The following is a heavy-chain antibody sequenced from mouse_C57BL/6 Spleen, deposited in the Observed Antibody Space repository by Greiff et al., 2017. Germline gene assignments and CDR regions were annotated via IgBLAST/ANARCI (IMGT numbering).Heavy chain of an antibody. CDR3: ARYFSFAY. V-gene: IGHV1-26*01. CDR1: GYTFTDYY. J-gene: IGHJ3*01. Sequence: EVQLQQSGPELVKPGASVKISCKASGYTFTDYYMNWVKQSHGKSLEWIGDINPNNGGTSYNQKFKGKATLTVDKSSSTAYMELRSLTSEDSAVYYSARYFSFAYWGQETLVTVSA. CDR2: INPNNGGT.